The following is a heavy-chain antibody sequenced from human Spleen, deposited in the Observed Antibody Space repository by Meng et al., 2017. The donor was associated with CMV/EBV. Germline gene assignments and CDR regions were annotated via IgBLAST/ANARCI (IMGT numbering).Heavy chain of an antibody. J-gene: IGHJ4*02. CDR3: ARSSSWSHYDY. CDR1: GGSFSDYY. CDR2: ITHSGNT. D-gene: IGHD6-13*01. V-gene: IGHV4-34*01. Sequence: LTCSVYGGSFSDYYWSWIRQPPGEGLEWIGEITHSGNTNYNPSLKSRLTISVDTSKKQFSLKLGSVTAADTALYYCARSSSWSHYDYWGQGTLVTVSS.